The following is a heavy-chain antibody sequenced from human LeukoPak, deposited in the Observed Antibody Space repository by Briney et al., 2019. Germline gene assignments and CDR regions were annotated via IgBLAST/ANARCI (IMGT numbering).Heavy chain of an antibody. J-gene: IGHJ6*03. Sequence: EASVKVSCKASGYTFTSYYMHWVRQAPGQGLEWMGIINPSGGSTSYAQKFQGRVTMTRDTSTSTVYMELSSLRSEDTAVYYCARGSPGGNYYYYYMDVWGKGTTVTVSS. CDR3: ARGSPGGNYYYYYMDV. CDR1: GYTFTSYY. D-gene: IGHD3-16*01. CDR2: INPSGGST. V-gene: IGHV1-46*01.